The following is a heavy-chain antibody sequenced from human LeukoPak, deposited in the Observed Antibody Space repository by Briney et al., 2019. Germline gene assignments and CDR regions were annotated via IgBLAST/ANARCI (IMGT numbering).Heavy chain of an antibody. V-gene: IGHV1-69*13. Sequence: SVKVSCKASGYTFTSYGISWVRQAPGQGLEWMGGIIPIFGTANYAQKFQGRVTITADESTSTAYMELSSLRSEDTAVYYCAGAPLTTVTTGLGYYGMDVWGQGTTVTVSS. D-gene: IGHD4-17*01. CDR2: IIPIFGTA. CDR1: GYTFTSYG. J-gene: IGHJ6*02. CDR3: AGAPLTTVTTGLGYYGMDV.